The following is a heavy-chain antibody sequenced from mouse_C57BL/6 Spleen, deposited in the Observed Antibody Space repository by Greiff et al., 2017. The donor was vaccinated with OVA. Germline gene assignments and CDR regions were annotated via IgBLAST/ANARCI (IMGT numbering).Heavy chain of an antibody. D-gene: IGHD1-1*01. J-gene: IGHJ4*01. CDR1: GYTFTSYD. V-gene: IGHV1-85*01. CDR3: ATNYYGSSDYAMDY. CDR2: IYPRDGST. Sequence: VQLVESGPELVKPGASVKLSCKASGYTFTSYDINWVKQRPGQGLEWIGWIYPRDGSTKYNEKFKGKATLTVDTSSSTAYMELHSLTSEDSAVYFCATNYYGSSDYAMDYWGQGTSVTVSS.